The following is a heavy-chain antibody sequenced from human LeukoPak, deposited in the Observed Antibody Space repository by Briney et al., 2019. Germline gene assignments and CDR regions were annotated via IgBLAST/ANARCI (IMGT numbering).Heavy chain of an antibody. CDR1: GYPFTSYG. Sequence: ASVKVSCKASGYPFTSYGISWVRQAPGQGLEWTGWISAYNGDTNYGQNLQGRVTMTTDTSTSTAHMELRSLRSDDTAVYYCARGLRYFDWPAGMDVWGQGTTVTVSS. CDR3: ARGLRYFDWPAGMDV. CDR2: ISAYNGDT. D-gene: IGHD3-9*01. J-gene: IGHJ6*02. V-gene: IGHV1-18*01.